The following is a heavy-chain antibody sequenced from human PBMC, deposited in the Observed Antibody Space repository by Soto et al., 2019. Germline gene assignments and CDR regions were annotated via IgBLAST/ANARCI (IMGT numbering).Heavy chain of an antibody. CDR2: IYPGDSDT. D-gene: IGHD3-10*01. Sequence: GESLKISCKGSGYGFTSYCIAWVRQMPGKGLEWMGIIYPGDSDTRYSPSFQGQVTISADKSIGTAYLQWSSLKASDTAMYYCARPREVRGVIGFDYWGQGTLVTVSS. CDR3: ARPREVRGVIGFDY. J-gene: IGHJ4*02. CDR1: GYGFTSYC. V-gene: IGHV5-51*01.